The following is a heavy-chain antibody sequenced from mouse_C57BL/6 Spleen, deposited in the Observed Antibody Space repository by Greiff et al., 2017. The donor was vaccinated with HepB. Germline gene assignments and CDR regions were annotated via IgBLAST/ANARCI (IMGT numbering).Heavy chain of an antibody. Sequence: DVKLVESGGGLVKPGGSLKLSCAASGFTFSSYTMSWVRQTPEKRLEWVATISGGGGNTYYPDSVKGRFTISRDNATNTLYLQMSSLRSEDTALYYCARHPIYYYGSSYWYFDVWGTGTTVTVSS. J-gene: IGHJ1*03. CDR2: ISGGGGNT. CDR1: GFTFSSYT. CDR3: ARHPIYYYGSSYWYFDV. D-gene: IGHD1-1*01. V-gene: IGHV5-9*01.